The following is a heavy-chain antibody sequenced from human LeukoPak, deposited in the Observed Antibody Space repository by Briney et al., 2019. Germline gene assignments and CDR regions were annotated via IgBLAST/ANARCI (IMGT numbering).Heavy chain of an antibody. Sequence: SETLSLTCTVSGGSISSGGYYWSWIRQHPGKGLEWIGYIYYSGSTYYNPSLKSRVTISVDTSKNQFSLKLSSVTAADTAVYYCARGEYYYGSGSYYNPYYYMDVWGKGTTVTVSS. CDR1: GGSISSGGYY. CDR3: ARGEYYYGSGSYYNPYYYMDV. CDR2: IYYSGST. D-gene: IGHD3-10*01. V-gene: IGHV4-31*03. J-gene: IGHJ6*03.